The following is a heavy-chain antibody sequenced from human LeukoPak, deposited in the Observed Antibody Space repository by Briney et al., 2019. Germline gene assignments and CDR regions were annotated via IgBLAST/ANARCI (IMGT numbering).Heavy chain of an antibody. CDR2: ISAYNGNT. CDR3: ARDYGSGSYEVVFDY. V-gene: IGHV1-18*01. D-gene: IGHD3-10*01. Sequence: ASVKVSCKASGYTFTSYGISWVRQAPGQGLEWMGWISAYNGNTNYAQKLQGRVTMTTDTSTSTAYMELRSLRSDDTAVYYCARDYGSGSYEVVFDYWGQGTLVTVSS. CDR1: GYTFTSYG. J-gene: IGHJ4*02.